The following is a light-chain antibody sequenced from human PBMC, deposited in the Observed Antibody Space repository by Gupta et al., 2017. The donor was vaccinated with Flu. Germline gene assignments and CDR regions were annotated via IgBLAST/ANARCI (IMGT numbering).Light chain of an antibody. V-gene: IGKV3-15*01. Sequence: EIVLTQSPATQSVSPGERATLSCRTSQSVSSNLAWYQQKPGQPPRLLIYGASTRATGVPARFSGSGSGTEFTLTIDSLQSEDFAIYFCQQYGDWPQAFGQGTKVEIE. CDR2: GAS. J-gene: IGKJ1*01. CDR3: QQYGDWPQA. CDR1: QSVSSN.